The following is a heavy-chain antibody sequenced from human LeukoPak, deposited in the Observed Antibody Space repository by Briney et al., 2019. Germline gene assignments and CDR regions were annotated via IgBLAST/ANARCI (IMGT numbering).Heavy chain of an antibody. Sequence: GGSLRLSCAASGFTFSSYWMHWVRQAPGKGLVWVSRVNSDGSSTSYADSVKGRFTISRDNAKNTLYLQLNSLRAEDTAVYYCARVTGYMIEDYFDYWGQGTLVTVSS. D-gene: IGHD3-22*01. V-gene: IGHV3-74*01. CDR3: ARVTGYMIEDYFDY. J-gene: IGHJ4*02. CDR1: GFTFSSYW. CDR2: VNSDGSST.